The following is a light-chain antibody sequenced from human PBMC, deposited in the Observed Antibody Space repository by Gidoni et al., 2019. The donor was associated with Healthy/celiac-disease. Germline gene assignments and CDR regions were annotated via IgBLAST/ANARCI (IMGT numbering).Light chain of an antibody. CDR1: SSDVGGYNY. CDR2: DVS. J-gene: IGLJ2*01. V-gene: IGLV2-14*03. CDR3: SSYTSSSTRGV. Sequence: QSALTQPASVSRSPGPSITISCTGTSSDVGGYNYVSWYQQHPGKAPKLMIYDVSNRPSGVSNRFSGSKSGNTASLTISGLQAEDEADYYCSSYTSSSTRGVFGGGTKLTVL.